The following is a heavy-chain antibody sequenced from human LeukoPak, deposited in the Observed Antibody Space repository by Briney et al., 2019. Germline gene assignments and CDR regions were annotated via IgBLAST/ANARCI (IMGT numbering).Heavy chain of an antibody. V-gene: IGHV4-34*01. Sequence: SETLSLTCAVYGVSFIGYYWSGIRQPPGKGLEWIGEINHSGSTNYNPSLKSRVTISVDTSKNQFSLKLSSVTAADTAVYYCARGRNYYDSSGYSDYWGQGTLVTVSS. CDR2: INHSGST. D-gene: IGHD3-22*01. CDR1: GVSFIGYY. CDR3: ARGRNYYDSSGYSDY. J-gene: IGHJ4*02.